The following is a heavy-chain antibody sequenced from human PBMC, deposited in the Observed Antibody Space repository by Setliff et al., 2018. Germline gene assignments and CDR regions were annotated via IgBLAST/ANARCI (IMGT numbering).Heavy chain of an antibody. CDR2: IRYDGSNK. J-gene: IGHJ4*02. V-gene: IGHV3-30*02. D-gene: IGHD3-3*01. CDR3: AKEGLFWSGPRYGDY. Sequence: PGGSLRLSCAASGFTFSSYGMHWVRQAPGKGLEWVAFIRYDGSNKYYADSVKGRFTISRDNSKNTLYLQMNSLRAEDTAVYYCAKEGLFWSGPRYGDYWGQGTLVTVSS. CDR1: GFTFSSYG.